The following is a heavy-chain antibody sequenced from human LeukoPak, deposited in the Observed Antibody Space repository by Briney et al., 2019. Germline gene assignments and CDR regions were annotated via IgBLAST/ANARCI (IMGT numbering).Heavy chain of an antibody. J-gene: IGHJ3*02. CDR1: GFTVSSNY. D-gene: IGHD3-10*01. CDR2: IYSGGST. V-gene: IGHV3-66*01. CDR3: ASETGSYYSDAFDI. Sequence: GGSLRLSCAASGFTVSSNYMSWVRQAPGKELEWVSVIYSGGSTYYADSVKGRFTISRDNSKNTLYLQMNSLRAEDTAVYYCASETGSYYSDAFDIWGQGTMVTVSS.